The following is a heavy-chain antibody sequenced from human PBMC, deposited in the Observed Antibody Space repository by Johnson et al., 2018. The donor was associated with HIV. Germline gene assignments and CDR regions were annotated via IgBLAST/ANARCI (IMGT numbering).Heavy chain of an antibody. J-gene: IGHJ3*02. CDR1: GFTFSSYG. CDR2: IRYDGSNK. D-gene: IGHD3-22*01. CDR3: AKDSSRYYDSRGAFDI. V-gene: IGHV3-30*02. Sequence: VQLMESGGGVVQPGGSLRLSCAASGFTFSSYGMHWVRQAPGKGLEWVAFIRYDGSNKYYADSVKGRFTISRDNSKNTLYLQMNSLRAEDTAVYYCAKDSSRYYDSRGAFDIWGQGTMVTVSS.